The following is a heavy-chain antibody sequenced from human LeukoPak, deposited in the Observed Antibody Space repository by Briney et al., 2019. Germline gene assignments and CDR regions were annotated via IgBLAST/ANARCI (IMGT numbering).Heavy chain of an antibody. D-gene: IGHD1-26*01. Sequence: ASVTVSFTASGYTFTSYAMHWVRQAPGQRLEWMGWINAGNGNTKYSQKFQGRVTITRDTSASTAYMELSSLRSEDTAVYYCARDGVRGSHPTGGDYWGQGTLVTVSS. J-gene: IGHJ4*02. V-gene: IGHV1-3*01. CDR1: GYTFTSYA. CDR2: INAGNGNT. CDR3: ARDGVRGSHPTGGDY.